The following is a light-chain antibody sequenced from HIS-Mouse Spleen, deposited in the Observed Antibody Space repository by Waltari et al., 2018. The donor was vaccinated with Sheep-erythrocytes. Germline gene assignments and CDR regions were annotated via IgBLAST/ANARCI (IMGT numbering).Light chain of an antibody. J-gene: IGLJ1*01. V-gene: IGLV2-11*01. Sequence: QSALTQPRSVSGSPGQSGTISCTGTSSAVGGYNNVSCYHQHPGKAPKLMIYAVSKRPSGVPDRFSGSKSGNTASLTISGLQAEDEADYYCCSYAGSYNHVFATGTKVTVL. CDR3: CSYAGSYNHV. CDR2: AVS. CDR1: SSAVGGYNN.